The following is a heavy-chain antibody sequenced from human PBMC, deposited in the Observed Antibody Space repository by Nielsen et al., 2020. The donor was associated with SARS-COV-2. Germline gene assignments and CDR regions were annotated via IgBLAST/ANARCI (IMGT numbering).Heavy chain of an antibody. Sequence: SETLSLTCTVSGGSISSGDYYWSWIRQPPGKGLEWIGYIYYSGSTYYNPSLKSRVTISVDTSKNQFSLKLSSVTAADTAVYYCARDDDDSSGYDAFDIWGQGTMVTVSS. CDR2: IYYSGST. J-gene: IGHJ3*02. CDR3: ARDDDDSSGYDAFDI. D-gene: IGHD3-22*01. V-gene: IGHV4-30-4*01. CDR1: GGSISSGDYY.